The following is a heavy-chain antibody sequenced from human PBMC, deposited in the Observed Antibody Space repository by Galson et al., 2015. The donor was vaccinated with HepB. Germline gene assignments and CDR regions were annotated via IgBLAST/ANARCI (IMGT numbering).Heavy chain of an antibody. J-gene: IGHJ4*02. CDR2: IDSSGDAK. D-gene: IGHD6-19*01. CDR3: AGSTGWYRVLDY. CDR1: GLRFSYYY. Sequence: SLRLSCAASGLRFSYYYMTWIRQAPGKGLEWISYIDSSGDAKYYADSVKGRFAISRDNAENSLYLQMNSLRAEDTAVYYCAGSTGWYRVLDYWGRGTLVTVSS. V-gene: IGHV3-11*01.